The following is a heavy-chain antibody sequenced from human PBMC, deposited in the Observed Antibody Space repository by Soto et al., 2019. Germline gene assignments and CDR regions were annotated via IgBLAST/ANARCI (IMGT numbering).Heavy chain of an antibody. D-gene: IGHD6-19*01. J-gene: IGHJ4*02. CDR2: ISYDGSNK. CDR1: GFAFSSYG. V-gene: IGHV3-30*18. CDR3: AKDQWLTQIGDY. Sequence: EQLVESGGGLVQPGGSLRLSCAASGFAFSSYGMHWVRQAPGKGLEWVAVISYDGSNKYYADSVKGRFTISRDNSKNTLYLQMNSLRAEDTAVYYCAKDQWLTQIGDYWGQGTLVTVSS.